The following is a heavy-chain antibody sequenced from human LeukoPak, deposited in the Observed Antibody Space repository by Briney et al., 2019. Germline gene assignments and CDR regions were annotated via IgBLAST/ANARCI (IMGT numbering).Heavy chain of an antibody. D-gene: IGHD6-6*01. J-gene: IGHJ6*02. CDR1: RFTFSSYG. Sequence: PGGSLRLSCAASRFTFSSYGMHWVRQAPGKGLEWVAVISYDRSNKYYADSVKGRFTISRDNSKNTLYLQMNSLRAEDTAVYYCAKYSSSANDYYGMDVWGQGTTVTVSS. CDR2: ISYDRSNK. V-gene: IGHV3-30*18. CDR3: AKYSSSANDYYGMDV.